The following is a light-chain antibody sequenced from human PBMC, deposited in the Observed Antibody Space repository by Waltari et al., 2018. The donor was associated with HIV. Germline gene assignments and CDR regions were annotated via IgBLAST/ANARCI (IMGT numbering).Light chain of an antibody. Sequence: YELTQPPSVSVSGGQTATITCSGHELGNQYVCWYQQKPGQSPILVTSGVSKRPSGIPERCSGSNSGGTATLTISGTQAMDGADYYCQAWDSSAMVFGGGTKLTVL. V-gene: IGLV3-1*01. CDR2: GVS. CDR3: QAWDSSAMV. J-gene: IGLJ2*01. CDR1: ELGNQY.